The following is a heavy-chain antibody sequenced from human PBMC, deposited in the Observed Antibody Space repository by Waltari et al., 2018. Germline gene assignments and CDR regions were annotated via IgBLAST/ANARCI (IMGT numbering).Heavy chain of an antibody. CDR1: GYTFTDYY. D-gene: IGHD2-15*01. CDR3: ATRYCSGGSCYQDWFDP. J-gene: IGHJ5*02. CDR2: GDIEEGGK. Sequence: EVQLVPSGAEVKKPGATVKISCKVPGYTFTDYYLHWVQQAPGKGLEWMGLGDIEEGGKRYAWKFQGRITITADTSTDTAYMGLSSLRTGDTAGYYCATRYCSGGSCYQDWFDPWGQGTLVTVSS. V-gene: IGHV1-69-2*01.